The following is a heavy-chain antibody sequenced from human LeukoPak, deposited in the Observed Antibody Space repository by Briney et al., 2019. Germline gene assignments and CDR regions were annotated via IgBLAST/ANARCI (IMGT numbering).Heavy chain of an antibody. J-gene: IGHJ4*02. Sequence: SETLSLTCAVYGGSFSGYYWSWIRQPPGKGLEWIGEINHSGSTNYNPSLKSRVTLSVDTSENQFSLKLSSVTAADTAVYYCATYRRGYSYGYDYWGQGTLVTVSS. CDR2: INHSGST. CDR3: ATYRRGYSYGYDY. V-gene: IGHV4-34*01. D-gene: IGHD5-18*01. CDR1: GGSFSGYY.